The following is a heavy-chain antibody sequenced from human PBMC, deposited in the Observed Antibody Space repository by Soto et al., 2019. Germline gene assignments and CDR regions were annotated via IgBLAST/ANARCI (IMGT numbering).Heavy chain of an antibody. D-gene: IGHD3-10*01. V-gene: IGHV3-23*01. J-gene: IGHJ4*02. Sequence: GGSRRLSCAASGFTFSSYAMSWVRQAPGKGLEWVSAISGSGGSTYYADSVKGRFTISRDNSKNTLYLQMNSLRAEDTAVYYCASRRFGELSHFDYWGQGTLVTVSS. CDR3: ASRRFGELSHFDY. CDR2: ISGSGGST. CDR1: GFTFSSYA.